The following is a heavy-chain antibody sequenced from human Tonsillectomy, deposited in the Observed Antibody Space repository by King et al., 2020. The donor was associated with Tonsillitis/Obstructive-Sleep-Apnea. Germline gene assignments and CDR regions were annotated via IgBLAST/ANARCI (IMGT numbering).Heavy chain of an antibody. CDR1: GDTFTSYG. J-gene: IGHJ4*02. CDR2: ISAYNGNT. Sequence: QLVQSGAEVKKPGASVKVSCKPSGDTFTSYGISWVRQAPGQGREWRGWISAYNGNTNYAQKFQGRVTMTTDISTSTAYMELRSLRSADTAVYYCARVNYDSSGYYDGFDYWGQGTLVTVSS. D-gene: IGHD3-22*01. V-gene: IGHV1-18*01. CDR3: ARVNYDSSGYYDGFDY.